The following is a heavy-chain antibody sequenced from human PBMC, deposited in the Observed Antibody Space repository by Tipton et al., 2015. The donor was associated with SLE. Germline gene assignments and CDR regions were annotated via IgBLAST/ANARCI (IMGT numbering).Heavy chain of an antibody. CDR2: IGGSGGST. Sequence: SLRLSCAASGFTFTNYWMTWVRQAPGKGLEWVSAIGGSGGSTHYADSVKGRFTISRDNSINTLYLQMNSLRAEDTAVFYCAKDRDFYDSSGSAAFDVWGQGTMVTVSS. D-gene: IGHD3-22*01. CDR1: GFTFTNYW. CDR3: AKDRDFYDSSGSAAFDV. J-gene: IGHJ3*01. V-gene: IGHV3-23*01.